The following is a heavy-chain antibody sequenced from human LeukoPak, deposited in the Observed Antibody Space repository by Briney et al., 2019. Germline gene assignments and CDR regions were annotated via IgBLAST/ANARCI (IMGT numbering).Heavy chain of an antibody. CDR2: IYTSGTT. Sequence: SETLSLTCTVSGGSISSYYWSWIRQPAGKGLEWIGRIYTSGTTHYNPSLKSRVTISVDTSKNQFSLKLSSVTAADTAVYYCASSIIVGASLGYWGQGTLVTVSS. V-gene: IGHV4-4*07. CDR1: GGSISSYY. D-gene: IGHD1-26*01. J-gene: IGHJ4*02. CDR3: ASSIIVGASLGY.